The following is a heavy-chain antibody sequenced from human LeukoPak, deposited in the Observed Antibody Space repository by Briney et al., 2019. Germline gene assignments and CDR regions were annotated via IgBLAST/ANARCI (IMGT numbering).Heavy chain of an antibody. J-gene: IGHJ3*02. Sequence: GGSLRLSCAASGLTFSSYGMHWVRQAPGKGLEWVAVISYDGSNKYYADSVKGRFTISRDNSKNTLYLQMNSLRAEDTAVYYCANWRVVTANDAFDIWGQGTMVTVSS. CDR2: ISYDGSNK. CDR3: ANWRVVTANDAFDI. CDR1: GLTFSSYG. D-gene: IGHD2-21*02. V-gene: IGHV3-30*18.